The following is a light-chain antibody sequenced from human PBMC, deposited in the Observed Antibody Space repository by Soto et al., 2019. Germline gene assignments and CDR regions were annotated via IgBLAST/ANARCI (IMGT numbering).Light chain of an antibody. CDR1: QSVTNY. V-gene: IGKV3-20*01. CDR2: DAS. J-gene: IGKJ2*01. Sequence: EIFLTQSPDTLSLSPGERATLSCRASQSVTNYIAWYQQRPGQAPRLLIYDASSRATGIPHRFSGSASGTDFTLTISRLEPEDCGVYYCQQYGGSPPYTFGQGTRLEIK. CDR3: QQYGGSPPYT.